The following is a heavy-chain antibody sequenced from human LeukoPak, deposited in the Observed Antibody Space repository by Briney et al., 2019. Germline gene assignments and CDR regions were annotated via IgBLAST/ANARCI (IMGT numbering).Heavy chain of an antibody. V-gene: IGHV4-34*01. D-gene: IGHD6-19*01. Sequence: KPSETLSLTCTVSGGSISSYYWTWIRQPPGKGLEWIGEINHSGSTNYNPSLKSRVTISVDTSKNQFSLKLSSVTAADTAVYYCARHWIAVAGIAWFDPWGQGTLVTVSS. J-gene: IGHJ5*02. CDR1: GGSISSYY. CDR3: ARHWIAVAGIAWFDP. CDR2: INHSGST.